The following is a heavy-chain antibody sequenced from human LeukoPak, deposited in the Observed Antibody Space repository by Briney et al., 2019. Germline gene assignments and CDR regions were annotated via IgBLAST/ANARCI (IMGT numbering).Heavy chain of an antibody. V-gene: IGHV4-59*11. CDR2: VFDSGYN. CDR3: ERGFSGSSDAFDI. D-gene: IGHD1-26*01. CDR1: GGSLSRHC. J-gene: IGHJ3*02. Sequence: PSQSLSLTCSVSGGSLSRHCCSCIRQPPGKWREWIGYVFDSGYNTFHPSLNTRSPISEATSTNQSSLSLRSVTAADAALYYCERGFSGSSDAFDIWGQGTVVTVSS.